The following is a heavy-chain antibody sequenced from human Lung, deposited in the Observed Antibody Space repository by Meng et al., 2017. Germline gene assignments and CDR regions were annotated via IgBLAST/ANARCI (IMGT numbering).Heavy chain of an antibody. CDR2: INHSGST. Sequence: QVQLQQVGEGLLKPSETRSLPCVVSGGSFSDYYWSWIRQPPGKGLEWIGEINHSGSTNYNPSLESRATISVDTSQNNLSLKLSSVTAADSAVYYCARGPTTMAHDFDYWGQGTLVTVSS. J-gene: IGHJ4*02. CDR1: GGSFSDYY. CDR3: ARGPTTMAHDFDY. D-gene: IGHD4-11*01. V-gene: IGHV4-34*01.